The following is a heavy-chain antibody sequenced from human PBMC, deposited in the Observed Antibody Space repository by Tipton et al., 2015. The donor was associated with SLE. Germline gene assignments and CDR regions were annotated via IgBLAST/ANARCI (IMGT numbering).Heavy chain of an antibody. CDR2: IYHSGNT. V-gene: IGHV4-31*03. CDR1: GGSISSGGYF. CDR3: TRDRGGYNLDAFDI. D-gene: IGHD5-24*01. Sequence: TLSLTCSVSGGSISSGGYFWSWIRQHPGKGLEWIGYIYHSGNTYYNPSLKSRLTISVDTSKNQFSLKLTSVTAADMAVYYCTRDRGGYNLDAFDIWGQGTMVTVSS. J-gene: IGHJ3*02.